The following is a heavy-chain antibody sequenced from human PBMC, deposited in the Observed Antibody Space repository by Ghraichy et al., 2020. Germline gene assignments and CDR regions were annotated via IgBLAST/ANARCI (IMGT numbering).Heavy chain of an antibody. CDR3: ATVVRGVIITPYDY. CDR1: GYTLTELS. D-gene: IGHD3-10*01. Sequence: ASVKVSCKVSGYTLTELSVHWVRQAPGKGLEWMGGFDPEDGETIYAQKFQGRVTMTEDTSTDTAYMELSSLRSEDTAVYYCATVVRGVIITPYDYWGQGTLVTVSS. CDR2: FDPEDGET. J-gene: IGHJ4*02. V-gene: IGHV1-24*01.